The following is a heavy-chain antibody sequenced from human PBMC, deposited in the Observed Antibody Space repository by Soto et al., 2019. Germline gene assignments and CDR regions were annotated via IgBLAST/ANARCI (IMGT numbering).Heavy chain of an antibody. D-gene: IGHD6-13*01. CDR2: IKQDGSEK. V-gene: IGHV3-7*01. CDR1: GFTFSSYW. J-gene: IGHJ3*02. Sequence: GGSLRLSCAASGFTFSSYWMSWVRQAPGKGLEWVANIKQDGSEKYYVDSVKGRFTISRDNAKNSLYLQMNSLRAEDTAVYYCARDIGYSSSWYQAFDIWGQGTMVTVSS. CDR3: ARDIGYSSSWYQAFDI.